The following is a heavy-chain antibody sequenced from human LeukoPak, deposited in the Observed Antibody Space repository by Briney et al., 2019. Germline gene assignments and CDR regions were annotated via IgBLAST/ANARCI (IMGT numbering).Heavy chain of an antibody. V-gene: IGHV3-30*04. CDR3: ARSRVDTIYFDY. CDR2: ISYDGSDK. J-gene: IGHJ4*02. CDR1: GFTFSSYA. Sequence: QPGGSLRLSCAASGFTFSSYAMHWVRQAPGKGLEWVAGISYDGSDKDYADSVKGRFTISRDNSKNTLYLQMNSLRAEDTAVYYCARSRVDTIYFDYWGQGTLVTVSS. D-gene: IGHD5-18*01.